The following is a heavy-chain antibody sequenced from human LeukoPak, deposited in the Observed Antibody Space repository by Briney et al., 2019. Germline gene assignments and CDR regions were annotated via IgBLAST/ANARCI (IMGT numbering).Heavy chain of an antibody. CDR1: GGSISSYY. CDR2: IYYSGST. Sequence: SETLSLTCTVSGGSISSYYWSWIRQPPGKGLEWIGYIYYSGSTNYNPSLKSRVTISVDKSKNQFSLKLSSVTAADTAVYYCARDEVDSSGWYGGFDYWGQGTLVTVSS. CDR3: ARDEVDSSGWYGGFDY. V-gene: IGHV4-59*12. J-gene: IGHJ4*02. D-gene: IGHD6-19*01.